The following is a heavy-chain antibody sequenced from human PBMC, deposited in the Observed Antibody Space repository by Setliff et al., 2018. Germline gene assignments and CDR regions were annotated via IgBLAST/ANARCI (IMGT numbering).Heavy chain of an antibody. V-gene: IGHV4-4*07. CDR1: GGSISSYY. CDR3: AREQWLDPPGYYYMDV. J-gene: IGHJ6*03. Sequence: SETLSLTCTVSGGSISSYYWSWIRQPAGKGLEWIGHIYIGGSADYNPSLKSRVTMSIDTSKNQFSPKLNSVTAADMAVYYCAREQWLDPPGYYYMDVWAKGTTVTVSS. CDR2: IYIGGSA. D-gene: IGHD6-19*01.